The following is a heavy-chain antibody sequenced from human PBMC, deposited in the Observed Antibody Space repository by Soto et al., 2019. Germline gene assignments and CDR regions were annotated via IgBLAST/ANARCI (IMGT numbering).Heavy chain of an antibody. V-gene: IGHV4-34*10. Sequence: PSETLSLTCAVYGRSFSGYYWSWIRQPQGKGLEWIGEINHSGSTSYAQKSQGRVTMARDTSTSTVYMELSSLRSVDTAVYYCARLGRGDGFDPWGQGTLVTVSS. CDR1: GRSFSGYY. CDR3: ARLGRGDGFDP. CDR2: INHSGST. J-gene: IGHJ5*02.